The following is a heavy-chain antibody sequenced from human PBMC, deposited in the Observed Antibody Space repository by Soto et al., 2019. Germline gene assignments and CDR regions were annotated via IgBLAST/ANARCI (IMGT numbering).Heavy chain of an antibody. CDR1: GFTFSSYG. CDR3: ARDSQTYYDYVWGSYRDYCYFDL. V-gene: IGHV3-33*01. Sequence: QVQLVESGGGVVQPGRSLRLSCAASGFTFSSYGMHWVRQAPGKGLEWVAVIWYDGSNKYYADSVKGRFTISRDNSKNTLYLQMNSLRAEDTAVYYCARDSQTYYDYVWGSYRDYCYFDLWGRGTLVTVSS. D-gene: IGHD3-16*02. J-gene: IGHJ2*01. CDR2: IWYDGSNK.